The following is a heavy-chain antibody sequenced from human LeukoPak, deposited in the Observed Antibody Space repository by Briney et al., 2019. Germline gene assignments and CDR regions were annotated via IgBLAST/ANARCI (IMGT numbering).Heavy chain of an antibody. V-gene: IGHV4-39*01. J-gene: IGHJ6*03. D-gene: IGHD1-14*01. CDR1: GGSISSSDYY. Sequence: SVTLSLTCTVFGGSISSSDYYWGWIRQPPGKGLEWIGSMYYSGTTYYDPSLKSRVTISVDTSKNQFSLKLYSATATDTAVYYCAAHRLITSRTSYYMDVWGKGTTVTVSS. CDR3: AAHRLITSRTSYYMDV. CDR2: MYYSGTT.